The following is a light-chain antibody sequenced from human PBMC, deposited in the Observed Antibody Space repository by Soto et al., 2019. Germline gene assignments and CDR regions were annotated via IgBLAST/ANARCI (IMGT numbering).Light chain of an antibody. J-gene: IGKJ2*01. CDR3: QQYGSSMYT. V-gene: IGKV3-20*01. CDR2: GAS. CDR1: QSVSSSY. Sequence: EIVLTQSPGTLSLSPGERATLSCRASQSVSSSYLVWYQQKRGQAPRLLIYGASTRATGIPDRFSGSGSGTDFTLTISRLEPEDFAVYYCQQYGSSMYTFGQGTQLEIK.